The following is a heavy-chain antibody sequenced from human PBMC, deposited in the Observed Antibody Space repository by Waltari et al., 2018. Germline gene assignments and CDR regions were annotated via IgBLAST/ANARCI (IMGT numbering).Heavy chain of an antibody. J-gene: IGHJ4*02. CDR2: IDTQGSRT. V-gene: IGHV3-74*01. Sequence: EVQLVESGGGLIQPGGSLRLSCAASGFTFSTYWLHWVRQVPGKGLVGGSRIDTQGSRTDYADSVKGRFTISRDNAKNTLYLQMNSLRVEDTALYYCARDLGGSGSDWGQGTLVTVSS. D-gene: IGHD1-26*01. CDR1: GFTFSTYW. CDR3: ARDLGGSGSD.